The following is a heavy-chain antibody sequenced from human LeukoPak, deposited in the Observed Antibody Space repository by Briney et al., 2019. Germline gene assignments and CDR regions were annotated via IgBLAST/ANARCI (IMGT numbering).Heavy chain of an antibody. D-gene: IGHD6-19*01. V-gene: IGHV3-23*01. J-gene: IGHJ4*02. Sequence: PGGSLRLSCAASGFTFSSYAMSWVRQAPGKGLEWVSAISGSGGSTYYADSVKGRFTISRDNAKNSLYLQMNSLRAEDTAVYYCAKDWHLKKQWLVFDYWGQGTLVTVSS. CDR1: GFTFSSYA. CDR3: AKDWHLKKQWLVFDY. CDR2: ISGSGGST.